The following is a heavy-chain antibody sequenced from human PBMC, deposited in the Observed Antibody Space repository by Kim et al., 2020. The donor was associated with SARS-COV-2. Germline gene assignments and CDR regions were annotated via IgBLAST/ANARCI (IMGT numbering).Heavy chain of an antibody. J-gene: IGHJ6*02. CDR3: ARDGGYGMDV. Sequence: STNYNPSLNSRVTISVDTSKNQFSLKLSSVTAADTAVYYCARDGGYGMDVWGQGTTVTVSS. D-gene: IGHD4-17*01. V-gene: IGHV4-34*01. CDR2: ST.